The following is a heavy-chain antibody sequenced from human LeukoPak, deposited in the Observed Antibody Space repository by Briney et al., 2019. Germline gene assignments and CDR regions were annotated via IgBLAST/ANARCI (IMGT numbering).Heavy chain of an antibody. CDR2: IYHSGST. J-gene: IGHJ4*02. CDR3: ARADVWGQGFDY. D-gene: IGHD3-16*01. CDR1: GYSISSGYY. Sequence: SETLSLTCAVSGYSISSGYYWGWIRQPPGKGLEWIGSIYHSGSTYYNPSLKSRVTISVDASKNQFSLKLSSVTAADTAVYYCARADVWGQGFDYWGQGTLVTVSS. V-gene: IGHV4-38-2*01.